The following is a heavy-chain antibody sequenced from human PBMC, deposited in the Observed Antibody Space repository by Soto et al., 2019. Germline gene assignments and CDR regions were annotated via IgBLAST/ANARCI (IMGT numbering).Heavy chain of an antibody. D-gene: IGHD2-2*01. CDR2: ISYDGGSK. CDR3: AKVLGYCSSNSCSREAYYYYGMDV. CDR1: GFAFIRYG. V-gene: IGHV3-30*18. Sequence: PWGSLRLSCAASGFAFIRYGIHFFRHAPFRWIEWVAVISYDGGSKYYADSVKGRFTISRDNPKNTLYLQMNSLRAEDTAVYYCAKVLGYCSSNSCSREAYYYYGMDVWGPGTTVTVSS. J-gene: IGHJ6*02.